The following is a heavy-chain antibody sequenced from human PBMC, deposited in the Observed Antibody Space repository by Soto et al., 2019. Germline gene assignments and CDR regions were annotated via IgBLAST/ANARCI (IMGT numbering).Heavy chain of an antibody. J-gene: IGHJ3*02. CDR1: GNTFTYRY. CDR3: ARQYYYDSSGYLTNDAFEI. D-gene: IGHD3-22*01. CDR2: ITPFNGDV. Sequence: SVKVSCKALGNTFTYRYLHWVRQAPGQALEWMGWITPFNGDVHYAQKFQERVTMTTDTSTSTAYMELRSLRSEDTAVYYCARQYYYDSSGYLTNDAFEIWGQGTMVTVSS. V-gene: IGHV1-45*02.